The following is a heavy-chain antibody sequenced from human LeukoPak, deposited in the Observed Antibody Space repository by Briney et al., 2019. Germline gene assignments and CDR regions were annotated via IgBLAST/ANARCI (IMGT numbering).Heavy chain of an antibody. J-gene: IGHJ6*03. Sequence: PSETLSLTCAVYGGSFSGYYWSWIRQHPGQGLEWIGEINHSGSTNYNPSLKSRVTISVDTSKNQFSLKLSSVTAADTAVYYGARGLIWAYCGGDCPPPGYYYYYMDVWGKGTTVTVSS. CDR2: INHSGST. D-gene: IGHD2-21*02. CDR1: GGSFSGYY. CDR3: ARGLIWAYCGGDCPPPGYYYYYMDV. V-gene: IGHV4-34*01.